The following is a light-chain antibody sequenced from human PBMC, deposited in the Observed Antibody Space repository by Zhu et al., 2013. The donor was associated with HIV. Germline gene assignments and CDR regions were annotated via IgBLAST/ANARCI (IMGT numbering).Light chain of an antibody. CDR2: KAS. Sequence: DIQMTQSPSTLSASVGDRVTITCRASQTISNHLAWYQQKPGKAPKLLIYKASTLEEGVPSRFSGSGSGTEFTLIISRLQPDDFATYYCQQDHAFSXTFGQGTRVEL. V-gene: IGKV1-5*03. J-gene: IGKJ1*01. CDR3: QQDHAFSXT. CDR1: QTISNH.